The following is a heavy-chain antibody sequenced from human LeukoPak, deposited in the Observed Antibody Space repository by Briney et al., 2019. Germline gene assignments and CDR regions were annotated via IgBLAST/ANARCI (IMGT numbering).Heavy chain of an antibody. Sequence: SVKVSCKASGGTFSSYAISWVRQAPGQGLEWMGGITPIFGTANYAQKFQGRVTITADESTSTAYMKLSSLRSEDTAVYYCARDVAIFGVPYSDGMDVWGQGTTVTVSS. D-gene: IGHD3-3*01. V-gene: IGHV1-69*13. CDR2: ITPIFGTA. CDR3: ARDVAIFGVPYSDGMDV. CDR1: GGTFSSYA. J-gene: IGHJ6*02.